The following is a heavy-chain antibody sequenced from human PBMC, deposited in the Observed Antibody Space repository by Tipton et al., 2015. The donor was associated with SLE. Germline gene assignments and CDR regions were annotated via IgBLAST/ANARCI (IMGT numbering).Heavy chain of an antibody. V-gene: IGHV3-48*03. J-gene: IGHJ4*02. CDR3: ARDRAMWLGDS. CDR1: GFTLSNYE. D-gene: IGHD6-19*01. CDR2: ISSGGSTI. Sequence: GSLRLSCAASGFTLSNYEMNWVRQAPGKGLEWVSYISSGGSTIYYADSVKGRFTVSRDSAKNSLSLQMNSLRADDTAVYYCARDRAMWLGDSWGQGTLVTVSS.